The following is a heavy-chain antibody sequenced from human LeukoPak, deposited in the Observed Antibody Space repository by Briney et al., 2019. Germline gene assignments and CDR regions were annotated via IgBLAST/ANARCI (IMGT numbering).Heavy chain of an antibody. CDR3: AKDREGTMTTVTTPQFDY. CDR2: ISGSGGST. CDR1: GFTFSSYA. Sequence: GGSLRLSCAASGFTFSSYAMSWVRQAPGKGLEWVSAISGSGGSTYYADSVKGRFTISRDNSKNTLYLQMNSLRAEDTAVYYCAKDREGTMTTVTTPQFDYWGQGTLVTVSS. J-gene: IGHJ4*02. V-gene: IGHV3-23*01. D-gene: IGHD4-17*01.